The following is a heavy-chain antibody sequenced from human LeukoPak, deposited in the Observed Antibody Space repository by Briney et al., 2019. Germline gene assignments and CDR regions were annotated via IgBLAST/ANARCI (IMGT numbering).Heavy chain of an antibody. V-gene: IGHV1-18*01. D-gene: IGHD3-22*01. CDR1: GYTFTSYG. CDR2: ISAYNGNT. J-gene: IGHJ3*02. CDR3: ARGSKSMIVAPPDAFDI. Sequence: ASVKVSCKASGYTFTSYGISWVRQAPGQGLEWMGWISAYNGNTNYAQKLQGRVTMTTDTSTSTAYMELRSLRSDDTAVYYCARGSKSMIVAPPDAFDIWGQGTMVTVSS.